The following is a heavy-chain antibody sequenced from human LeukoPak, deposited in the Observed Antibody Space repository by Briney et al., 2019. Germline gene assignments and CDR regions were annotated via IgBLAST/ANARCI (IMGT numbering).Heavy chain of an antibody. V-gene: IGHV4-34*01. D-gene: IGHD3-22*01. CDR3: ARGPSIRYYDGSGYYYFDY. J-gene: IGHJ4*02. CDR2: INHSGST. Sequence: SETLSLTCAVYGGFFSDYYWSWIRQPPGKGLEWIGEINHSGSTNYNPSLKSRVTISVETSKNQFSLNLDSVTAADTAVYYCARGPSIRYYDGSGYYYFDYWGQGTLVTASS. CDR1: GGFFSDYY.